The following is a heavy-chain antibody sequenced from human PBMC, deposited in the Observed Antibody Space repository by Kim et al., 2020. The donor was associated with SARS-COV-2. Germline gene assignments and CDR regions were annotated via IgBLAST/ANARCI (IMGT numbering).Heavy chain of an antibody. J-gene: IGHJ6*03. CDR2: IYYSGST. Sequence: SETLSLTCTVSGGSISSYYWSWIRQPPGKGLEWIGYIYYSGSTNYNPSLKSRVTISVDTSKNQFSLKLSSVTAADTAVYYCARQADSSWRRDYYYMDVWG. V-gene: IGHV4-59*08. CDR1: GGSISSYY. CDR3: ARQADSSWRRDYYYMDV. D-gene: IGHD6-13*01.